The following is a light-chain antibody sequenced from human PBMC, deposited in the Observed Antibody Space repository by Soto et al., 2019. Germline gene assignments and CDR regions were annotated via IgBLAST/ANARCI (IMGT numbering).Light chain of an antibody. CDR3: SSYTSSSTLVV. CDR1: STDIGTYSR. CDR2: DVT. Sequence: QSALTQPASVSGSPGQSITISCTGTSTDIGTYSRVSWYLQYPGKAPKLMIYDVTKRPSGVSNRFSGSKSGNTASLTISGLQAEDEADYYCSSYTSSSTLVVFGGGTKLTVL. V-gene: IGLV2-14*02. J-gene: IGLJ2*01.